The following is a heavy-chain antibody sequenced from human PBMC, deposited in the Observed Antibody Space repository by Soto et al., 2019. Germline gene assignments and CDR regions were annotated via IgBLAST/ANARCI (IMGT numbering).Heavy chain of an antibody. CDR3: ARTLGITSYGVVNPTDV. CDR1: GYTFTSYG. J-gene: IGHJ6*02. V-gene: IGHV1-18*01. D-gene: IGHD3-3*01. Sequence: QVQLVQSGAEGKKPGASVKVSCKASGYTFTSYGISWVRQAPGQGLEWMGWISAYNGTSTYAQKLQGRATMTTDTATSTAYMELRSLRSDDTAVYYCARTLGITSYGVVNPTDVWGQGTTVTVSS. CDR2: ISAYNGTS.